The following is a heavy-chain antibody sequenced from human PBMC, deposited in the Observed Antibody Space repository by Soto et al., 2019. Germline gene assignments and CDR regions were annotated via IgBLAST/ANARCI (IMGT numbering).Heavy chain of an antibody. V-gene: IGHV4-30-2*01. D-gene: IGHD2-2*01. J-gene: IGHJ4*02. CDR1: GGSFSPNY. CDR3: ARVPDY. CDR2: MYHSGST. Sequence: PSETLSLTCTVSGGSFSPNYWSWIRQPPGKGLEWIGYMYHSGSTYYNPSLKSRVTISIDRSKNQFSLKLSSVTAADTAVYYCARVPDYRGQGILVTVSS.